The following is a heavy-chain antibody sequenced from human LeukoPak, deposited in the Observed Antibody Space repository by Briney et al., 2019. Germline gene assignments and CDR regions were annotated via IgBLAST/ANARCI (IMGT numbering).Heavy chain of an antibody. CDR1: GDSIINYY. V-gene: IGHV4-59*08. CDR2: IYYSGST. Sequence: SETLSLTCTVSGDSIINYYWSWIRHSPGKGLEWIGYIYYSGSTKYNPSLKSRVTISVDTSKNQFSLKLSSVTAADTAVYYCARHRGSGSPYFDYWGQGTLVTVSS. J-gene: IGHJ4*02. D-gene: IGHD3-10*01. CDR3: ARHRGSGSPYFDY.